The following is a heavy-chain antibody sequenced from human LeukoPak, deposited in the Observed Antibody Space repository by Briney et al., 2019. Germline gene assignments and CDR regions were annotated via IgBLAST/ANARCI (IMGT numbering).Heavy chain of an antibody. CDR2: ITSSGNT. CDR1: GFTFSNYD. CDR3: AKGDYGDCY. D-gene: IGHD4-17*01. Sequence: GGSLRLSCAASGFTFSNYDMAWVRQAPGKGLEWVSSITSSGNTYYADSVKGRLTISRDNSKNTVYLQMTSLRAEDTAVYYCAKGDYGDCYWGQGTLVTVSS. J-gene: IGHJ4*02. V-gene: IGHV3-23*01.